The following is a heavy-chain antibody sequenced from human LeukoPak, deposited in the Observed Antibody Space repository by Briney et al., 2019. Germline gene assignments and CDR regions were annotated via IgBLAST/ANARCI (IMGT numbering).Heavy chain of an antibody. J-gene: IGHJ6*02. Sequence: QPGGSLRLSCAASGFTFSSYSMNWVRQAPGKGLEWVAVIWYDGSNKYYADSVKGRFTISRDNSKNTLYLQMNSLRAEDTAVYYCARDYVYYYYGMDVWGQGTTVTVSS. CDR2: IWYDGSNK. V-gene: IGHV3-33*08. D-gene: IGHD3-16*01. CDR3: ARDYVYYYYGMDV. CDR1: GFTFSSYS.